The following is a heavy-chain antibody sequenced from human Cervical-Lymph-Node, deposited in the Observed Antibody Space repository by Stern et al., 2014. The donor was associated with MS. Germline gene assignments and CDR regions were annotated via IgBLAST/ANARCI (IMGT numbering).Heavy chain of an antibody. Sequence: VQLVESGAEVKKPGSSAKVSCKTSGGTFSTSGISWVRQAPGQGLEWMGGIIPVLGTTNYARKFQGRLTITADKSTSTAYMALSSLTSEDTAVYYCARDLGVGPTVSWGQGTVVTVSS. J-gene: IGHJ5*02. CDR2: IIPVLGTT. D-gene: IGHD1-26*01. CDR1: GGTFSTSG. V-gene: IGHV1-69*06. CDR3: ARDLGVGPTVS.